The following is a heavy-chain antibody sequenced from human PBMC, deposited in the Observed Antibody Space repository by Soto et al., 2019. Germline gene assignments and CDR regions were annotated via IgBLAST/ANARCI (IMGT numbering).Heavy chain of an antibody. CDR3: ARGWGYCSGGSCYKDYYYYMDV. CDR1: GVSFSGYY. CDR2: INHSGST. J-gene: IGHJ6*03. D-gene: IGHD2-15*01. Sequence: QVQLQQWGAGLLKPSETLSLTCAVYGVSFSGYYWSWIRQPPGKGLEWIGEINHSGSTNYNPSLKSRVTISVDTSKNQFSLKLSSVTAADTAVYYCARGWGYCSGGSCYKDYYYYMDVWGKGTTVTVSS. V-gene: IGHV4-34*01.